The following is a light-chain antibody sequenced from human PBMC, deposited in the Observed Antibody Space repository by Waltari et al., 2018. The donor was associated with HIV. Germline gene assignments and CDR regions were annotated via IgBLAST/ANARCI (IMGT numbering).Light chain of an antibody. CDR3: QSYDSSLSGSGV. V-gene: IGLV1-40*01. CDR1: SSNIGAGYD. Sequence: QSALTQPPSVSGAPGQRVTISCTGSSSNIGAGYDVHWYQQLPGTAPKLLLYGNAYRPSGVPDRFSGSKSATSASLAITGLQAEDEADYYCQSYDSSLSGSGVFGGGTKLTVL. J-gene: IGLJ2*01. CDR2: GNA.